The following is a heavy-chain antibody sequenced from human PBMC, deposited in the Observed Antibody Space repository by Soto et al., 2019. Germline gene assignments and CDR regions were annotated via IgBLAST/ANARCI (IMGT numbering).Heavy chain of an antibody. CDR3: ARDSTLAPGTYYYYGMDV. CDR2: IKQDGSEK. V-gene: IGHV3-7*05. Sequence: EVQLVESGGGLVQPGGSLRLSCAASGFTFSSYWMSWVRQAPGKGLEWVANIKQDGSEKYYVDSVKGRFTISRDNAKNSLYLQMNSLRAEDTAVYYCARDSTLAPGTYYYYGMDVWGQGTTVTVSS. CDR1: GFTFSSYW. J-gene: IGHJ6*02.